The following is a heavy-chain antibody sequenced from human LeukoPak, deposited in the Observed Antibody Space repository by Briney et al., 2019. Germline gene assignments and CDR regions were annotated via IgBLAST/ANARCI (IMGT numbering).Heavy chain of an antibody. D-gene: IGHD2-2*01. J-gene: IGHJ4*02. V-gene: IGHV5-51*01. CDR2: IFPGGSAT. Sequence: GESLQISCKTSRSTFSISWIGGGRQLPGKGLEWMGIIFPGGSATTYSPSFDGQLTIAAHETISTVYLQWSSLRASDSAMYYCARLLCHPLGAGDYWGQGTLVTVSS. CDR1: RSTFSISW. CDR3: ARLLCHPLGAGDY.